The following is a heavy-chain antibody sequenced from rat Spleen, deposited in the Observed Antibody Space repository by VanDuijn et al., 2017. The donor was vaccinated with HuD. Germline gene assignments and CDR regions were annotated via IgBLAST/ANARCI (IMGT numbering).Heavy chain of an antibody. CDR3: ARSPILRIITTADY. CDR1: GYSITTSYR. V-gene: IGHV3-3*01. J-gene: IGHJ2*01. D-gene: IGHD1-6*01. Sequence: EVQLQESGPGLVQPSQSLSLTCSVTGYSITTSYRWNWIRKFPGNKLDWMGYINSARSTNHNPSPKSRIPITRDTSKNQFFLQVNSVTTEETATYYCARSPILRIITTADYWGQGVMVTVSS. CDR2: INSARST.